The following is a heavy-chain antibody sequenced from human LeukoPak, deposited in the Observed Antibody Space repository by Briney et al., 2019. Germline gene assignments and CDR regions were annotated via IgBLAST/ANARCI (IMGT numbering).Heavy chain of an antibody. Sequence: GGSLRLSCAASGLTFNSYGMHWVRQAPGKGLEWVAFIRYDGSHKYYADSVKGRFTISRDNSKNTVYLQMDSLRPEDTAVYYCARESGYHGSGFDPWGQGTLVTVSS. CDR3: ARESGYHGSGFDP. D-gene: IGHD3-10*01. J-gene: IGHJ5*02. CDR1: GLTFNSYG. V-gene: IGHV3-30*02. CDR2: IRYDGSHK.